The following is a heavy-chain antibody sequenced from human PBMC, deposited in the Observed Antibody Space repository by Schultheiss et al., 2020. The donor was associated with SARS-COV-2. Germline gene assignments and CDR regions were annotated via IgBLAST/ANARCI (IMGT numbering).Heavy chain of an antibody. Sequence: SVKVSCKASGGTFSSYAISWVRQAHGQGLEWMGGIIPIFGTANYAQKFQGRVTITADESTSTAYMELSSLRSEDTAVYYCARDPYSSGWPDQTLYYYYYGMDVWGQGTTVTVSS. CDR2: IIPIFGTA. J-gene: IGHJ6*02. D-gene: IGHD6-19*01. V-gene: IGHV1-69*13. CDR3: ARDPYSSGWPDQTLYYYYYGMDV. CDR1: GGTFSSYA.